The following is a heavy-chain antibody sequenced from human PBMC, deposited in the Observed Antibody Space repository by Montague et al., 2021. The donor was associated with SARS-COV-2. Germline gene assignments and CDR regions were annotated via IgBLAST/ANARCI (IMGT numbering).Heavy chain of an antibody. Sequence: SLRLSCAASGFTFSNYAMHWVRQAPGKGLEWVAVISYDGSNKYYADSVKGRFTISRDNSKNTLYLQMNSLRAEDTAVYYCARVGRGSTYYYDSSGENAHWGQGTLVTVSS. D-gene: IGHD3-22*01. V-gene: IGHV3-30-3*01. CDR2: ISYDGSNK. J-gene: IGHJ4*02. CDR1: GFTFSNYA. CDR3: ARVGRGSTYYYDSSGENAH.